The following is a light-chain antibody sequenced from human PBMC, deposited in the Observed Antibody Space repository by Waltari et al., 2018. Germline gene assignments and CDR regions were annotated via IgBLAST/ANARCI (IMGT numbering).Light chain of an antibody. CDR2: NNN. J-gene: IGLJ3*02. Sequence: QSVLTQPPSVSAATGQTVTIPCSGSSSNIGSNYVSWYQHLPRTAPKVLIYNNNERPSGIPDRFSGSTSGTSATLVITGLQTGDEADYYCATWDTSLGDLWVFGGGTRLTVL. CDR3: ATWDTSLGDLWV. CDR1: SSNIGSNY. V-gene: IGLV1-51*01.